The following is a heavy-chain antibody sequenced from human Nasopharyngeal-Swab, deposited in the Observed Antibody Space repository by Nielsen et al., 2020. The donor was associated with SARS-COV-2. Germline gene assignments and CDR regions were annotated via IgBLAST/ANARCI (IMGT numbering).Heavy chain of an antibody. CDR1: GYTFAKFW. D-gene: IGHD2-21*02. Sequence: GESLKISCKGSGYTFAKFWIGWVRQLPGKGLEWMGFIYPDDSDARYSPSFQGQVTISAGKSISTAYLHWSSLKASDTAIYFCARKGVVTTARAFDHWGQGTLVTVSS. V-gene: IGHV5-51*01. J-gene: IGHJ4*02. CDR2: IYPDDSDA. CDR3: ARKGVVTTARAFDH.